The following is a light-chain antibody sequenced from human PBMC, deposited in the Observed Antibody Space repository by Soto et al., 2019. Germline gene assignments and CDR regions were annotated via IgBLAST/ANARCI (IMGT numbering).Light chain of an antibody. CDR1: QSVSSSY. CDR2: GAS. CDR3: QQYGSSPLLT. V-gene: IGKV3-20*01. J-gene: IGKJ4*01. Sequence: EIVLTQSPGTLSLSPGERATLSCRASQSVSSSYLAWYQQKPGQAPRLLIYGASSRATGIPDRFSGSGSGTDFNLTISRLKPEDFAVYYCQQYGSSPLLTFGGGTKVEIK.